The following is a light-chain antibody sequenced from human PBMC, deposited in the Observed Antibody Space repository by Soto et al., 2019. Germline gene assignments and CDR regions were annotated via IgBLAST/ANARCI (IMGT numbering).Light chain of an antibody. Sequence: EIVLTQSPGTLSLSPGERATLSCRASQSVRSSYLAWYQHKPGQAPRLLIYGASNRATGIPDRFSGSESGTDFTLTISSLEPEDFAVYYCQQYGSSPWTFGQGTQVAIK. J-gene: IGKJ1*01. V-gene: IGKV3-20*01. CDR2: GAS. CDR3: QQYGSSPWT. CDR1: QSVRSSY.